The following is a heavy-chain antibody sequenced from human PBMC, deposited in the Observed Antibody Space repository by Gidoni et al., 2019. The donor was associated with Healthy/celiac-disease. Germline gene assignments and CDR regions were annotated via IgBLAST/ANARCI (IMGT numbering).Heavy chain of an antibody. CDR2: INPSGGST. V-gene: IGHV1-46*01. CDR3: ARDRITMVRGPGY. Sequence: QVQLVQSGAEVKKPGASVKVSCKASGYTFPSYYMPWVRQAPGQGLEWMGIINPSGGSTSYAQKFQGRVTMTRDTSTSTVYMELSSLRSEDTAVYYCARDRITMVRGPGYWGQGTLVTVSS. D-gene: IGHD3-10*01. J-gene: IGHJ4*02. CDR1: GYTFPSYY.